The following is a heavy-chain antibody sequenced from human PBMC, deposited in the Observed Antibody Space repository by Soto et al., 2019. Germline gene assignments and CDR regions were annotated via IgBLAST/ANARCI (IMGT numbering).Heavy chain of an antibody. D-gene: IGHD6-13*01. CDR3: ARDNYVPWGGQQLGTTNWFDP. Sequence: GGSLRLSCAASGFTFSSYSMNWVRQAPGKGLEWVSSISSSSSYIYYADSVKGRFTISRDNAKNSLYLQMNSLRAEDTAVYYCARDNYVPWGGQQLGTTNWFDPWGQGTLVTVSS. J-gene: IGHJ5*02. CDR2: ISSSSSYI. V-gene: IGHV3-21*01. CDR1: GFTFSSYS.